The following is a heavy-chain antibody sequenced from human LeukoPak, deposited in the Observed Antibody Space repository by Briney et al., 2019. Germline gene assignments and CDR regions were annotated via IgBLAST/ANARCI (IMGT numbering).Heavy chain of an antibody. V-gene: IGHV4-39*02. CDR2: IYNSGST. D-gene: IGHD2-2*01. CDR1: GGSISNTYYY. CDR3: AREVVPDVIDAFDI. Sequence: SETLSLTCTVSGGSISNTYYYWGWIRQPPGKGLEWIGSIYNSGSTHYNPSLKSRVTISVDTSKNQFSLKLSSVTAADTAVYYCAREVVPDVIDAFDIWGQGTMVTVSS. J-gene: IGHJ3*02.